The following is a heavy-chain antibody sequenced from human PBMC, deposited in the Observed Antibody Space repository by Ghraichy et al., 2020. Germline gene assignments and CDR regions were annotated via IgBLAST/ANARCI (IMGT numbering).Heavy chain of an antibody. CDR1: GFTFSSHG. CDR3: AKDSPVISA. J-gene: IGHJ3*01. Sequence: GGSLRLSCAASGFTFSSHGMSWVRQAPGKGLEWVSAISVSGDATYYADSGKGRFTISRDNSMNTLYLQMNSLRAEDTAIYYCAKDSPVISAWGQGTMVTVSS. V-gene: IGHV3-23*01. CDR2: ISVSGDAT. D-gene: IGHD3-10*01.